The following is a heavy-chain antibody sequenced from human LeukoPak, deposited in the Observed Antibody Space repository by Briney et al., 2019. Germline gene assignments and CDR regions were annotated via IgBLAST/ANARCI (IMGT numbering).Heavy chain of an antibody. J-gene: IGHJ4*02. CDR3: ARVSPRVGATYYFVY. CDR1: GFTFSSYW. Sequence: GGPLRLSCAASGFTFSSYWMHWVRHAPGKGLVGVSRINSDGSSTSYADSVKGRFTISRDNAKNTLYLQMNSLRAEDTAVYYCARVSPRVGATYYFVYWGQGTLVTVSS. V-gene: IGHV3-74*01. D-gene: IGHD1-26*01. CDR2: INSDGSST.